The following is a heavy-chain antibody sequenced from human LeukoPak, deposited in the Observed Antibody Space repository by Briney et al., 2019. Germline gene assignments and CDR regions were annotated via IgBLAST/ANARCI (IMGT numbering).Heavy chain of an antibody. Sequence: GGSLRLSCAASGFTVSSNYMSWVRQAPGKGLEWVSVIYSGGSTYYADSVKGRFTISRDNSKNTLYLQMNSLRAEDTAVYYCARDGAGYYDRYGMDVWGQGTTVTVSS. V-gene: IGHV3-66*01. CDR2: IYSGGST. CDR1: GFTVSSNY. CDR3: ARDGAGYYDRYGMDV. J-gene: IGHJ6*02. D-gene: IGHD3-22*01.